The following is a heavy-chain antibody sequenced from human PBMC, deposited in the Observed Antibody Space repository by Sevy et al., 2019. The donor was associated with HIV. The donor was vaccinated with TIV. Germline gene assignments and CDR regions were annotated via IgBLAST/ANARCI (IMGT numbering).Heavy chain of an antibody. D-gene: IGHD3-10*01. J-gene: IGHJ4*02. CDR2: IWYDGSNK. V-gene: IGHV3-33*01. Sequence: GGSLRLSCAASGFTFSSYGMHWVRQAPGKGLEWVAVIWYDGSNKYYADSVKGRFTISRDNSKNTLYLQMNSLRAEDTAVYYCARDPPYGSGSYYLDYWGQGTLVTVSS. CDR1: GFTFSSYG. CDR3: ARDPPYGSGSYYLDY.